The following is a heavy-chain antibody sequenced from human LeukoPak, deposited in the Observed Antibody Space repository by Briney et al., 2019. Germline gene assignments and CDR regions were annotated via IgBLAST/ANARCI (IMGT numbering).Heavy chain of an antibody. J-gene: IGHJ4*02. CDR1: GDSISSGDYY. Sequence: SETLSLTCTVSGDSISSGDYYWGWVRQPPGKGLEWIGYIYYSGSTNYNPSLKSRVTISVDTSKNQFSLKLSSVTAADTAVYYCARTNDILTGYYPHYFDYWGQGTLVTVSS. CDR3: ARTNDILTGYYPHYFDY. D-gene: IGHD3-9*01. CDR2: IYYSGST. V-gene: IGHV4-61*08.